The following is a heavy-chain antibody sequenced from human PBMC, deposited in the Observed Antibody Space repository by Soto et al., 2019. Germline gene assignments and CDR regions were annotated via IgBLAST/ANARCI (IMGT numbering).Heavy chain of an antibody. CDR1: GFSLSPYW. Sequence: LRLSCAASGFSLSPYWMHWVRQVPGRGLEWVARLSSDGFGAAYADSVKGRFFISRDIARNTLSLQMNSLRADDTAVYYCARDLGGPDYWGRGTSVTVSS. CDR2: LSSDGFGA. J-gene: IGHJ4*02. V-gene: IGHV3-74*03. CDR3: ARDLGGPDY. D-gene: IGHD3-16*01.